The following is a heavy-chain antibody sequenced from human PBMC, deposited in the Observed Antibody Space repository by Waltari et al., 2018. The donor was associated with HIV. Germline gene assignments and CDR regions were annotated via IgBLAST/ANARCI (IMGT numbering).Heavy chain of an antibody. J-gene: IGHJ6*02. Sequence: QVQLVESGGGVVQPGRSLRLSCAASGFTFSSYGMHWVRQAPGKGLEWVAVISYDGSNKYYADSVKGRFTISRDNSKNKLYLQMNSLRAEDTAVYYCAKERGVGTAGGMDVWGQGTTVTVSS. V-gene: IGHV3-30*18. D-gene: IGHD2-21*02. CDR3: AKERGVGTAGGMDV. CDR2: ISYDGSNK. CDR1: GFTFSSYG.